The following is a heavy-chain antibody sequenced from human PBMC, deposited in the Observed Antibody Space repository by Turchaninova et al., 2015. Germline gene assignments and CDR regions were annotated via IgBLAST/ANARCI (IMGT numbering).Heavy chain of an antibody. CDR2: IKSKIDGGTA. CDR3: WAPGIAVPGYYYYMDV. J-gene: IGHJ6*03. V-gene: IGHV3-15*01. D-gene: IGHD6-19*01. CDR1: GFSLSNGG. Sequence: EVQLVESGGGLVKPGGSLGLSCAASGFSLSNGGMSWVRQAPGKGVEGVGRIKSKIDGGTADDAAPVKGRFMISRDDSKNTLYLQMNSLKIEDTAVYYCWAPGIAVPGYYYYMDVWGKGTTVTVSS.